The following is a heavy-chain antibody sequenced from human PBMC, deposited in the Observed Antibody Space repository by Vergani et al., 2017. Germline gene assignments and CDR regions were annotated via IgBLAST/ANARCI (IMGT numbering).Heavy chain of an antibody. D-gene: IGHD1-26*01. V-gene: IGHV4-59*01. CDR3: ARDLEVGATGWFDP. CDR1: GGSISSYY. J-gene: IGHJ5*02. Sequence: QVQLQESGPGLVKPSETLSLTCTVSGGSISSYYWSWIRQPPGKGLEWIGYIYYSGCTNYNPSLKSRVTISVDTSKKQFSLELSSVTAADPAVYYWARDLEVGATGWFDPGGQGTLGTVSS. CDR2: IYYSGCT.